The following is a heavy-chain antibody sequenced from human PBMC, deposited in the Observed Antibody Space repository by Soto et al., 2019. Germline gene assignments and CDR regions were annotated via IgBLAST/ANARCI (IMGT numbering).Heavy chain of an antibody. D-gene: IGHD3-22*01. J-gene: IGHJ4*02. V-gene: IGHV3-74*01. CDR3: TPDQVDSSGYYFFDF. CDR1: GFTFSRYW. CDR2: ISSDGSNA. Sequence: GGSLRLSCAASGFTFSRYWMHWVRQAPGKWLVWVSRISSDGSNAIYADSVKGRFTISRDNAKNTLHLQMNSLRAEDTATYYCTPDQVDSSGYYFFDFWGRGXLVTVYS.